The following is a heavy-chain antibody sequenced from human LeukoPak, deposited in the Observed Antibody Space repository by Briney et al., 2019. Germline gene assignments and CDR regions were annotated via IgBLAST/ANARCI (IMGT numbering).Heavy chain of an antibody. J-gene: IGHJ4*02. D-gene: IGHD1-26*01. CDR3: ARLHGGSHYNGLLDY. CDR2: IYYSGST. V-gene: IGHV4-59*08. Sequence: PSETLSPTCTVSGGSISSYYWSWIRQPPGKGLEWIGYIYYSGSTNYNPSLKSRVTISVDTSKNQFSLKLSSVTAADTAVYYCARLHGGSHYNGLLDYWGQGTLVTVSS. CDR1: GGSISSYY.